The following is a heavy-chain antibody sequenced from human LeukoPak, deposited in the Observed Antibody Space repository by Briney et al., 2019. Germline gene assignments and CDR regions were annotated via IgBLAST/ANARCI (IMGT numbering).Heavy chain of an antibody. CDR1: GFTFGDYA. V-gene: IGHV3-49*03. Sequence: HPGGSLRLSCTASGFTFGDYAMSWFRQAPGKGLEWVGFIRSKAYGGTTEYAASVKGRFTISRDDSKSIAYLQMNSLKTEDTAVYYCTISPEYSSGWYTGGDYFDYWGQGTLVTVSS. CDR2: IRSKAYGGTT. J-gene: IGHJ4*02. D-gene: IGHD6-19*01. CDR3: TISPEYSSGWYTGGDYFDY.